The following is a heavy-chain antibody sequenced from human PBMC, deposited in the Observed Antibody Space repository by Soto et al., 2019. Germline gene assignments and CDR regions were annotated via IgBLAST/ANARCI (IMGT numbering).Heavy chain of an antibody. J-gene: IGHJ2*01. D-gene: IGHD2-15*01. CDR3: ARHGGRYCSGGTCYIYWHFDL. CDR1: GGSINTYY. V-gene: IGHV4-59*08. Sequence: SETLSLTCTVSGGSINTYYWSWIRQPPGKGLEWIGYIYDSGSTDYNPSLKSRVTISVDTSKNQFSLKLSSVTAADTAVYYCARHGGRYCSGGTCYIYWHFDLWGRGTLVT. CDR2: IYDSGST.